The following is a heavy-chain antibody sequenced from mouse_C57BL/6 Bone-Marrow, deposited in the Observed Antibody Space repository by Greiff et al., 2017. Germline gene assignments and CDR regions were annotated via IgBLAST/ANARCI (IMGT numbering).Heavy chain of an antibody. CDR1: GYTFTSYW. V-gene: IGHV1-55*01. J-gene: IGHJ1*03. Sequence: QVQLQQPGAELVKPGASVKMSCKASGYTFTSYWITWVKQRPGPGLEWIGDIYPGSGSTNYNEKFKSKATLTVDTASSTAYMQLSSLTSEDSAVYYGARPYYSNYWYFDVWGTGTTVTVSS. D-gene: IGHD2-5*01. CDR3: ARPYYSNYWYFDV. CDR2: IYPGSGST.